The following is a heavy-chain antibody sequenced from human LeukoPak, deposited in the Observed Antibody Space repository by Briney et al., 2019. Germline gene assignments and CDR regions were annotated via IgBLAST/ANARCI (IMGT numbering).Heavy chain of an antibody. J-gene: IGHJ4*02. D-gene: IGHD2-15*01. CDR2: IWYDGSNK. CDR3: ARDSIVVAAMPDY. V-gene: IGHV3-33*01. Sequence: PGRSLRLSCAASGFTFSSYGMHWVRQAPGKGLEWVAVIWYDGSNKYYADSVKGRFTISRDNSKNTLYLQMNSLRAEDTAVYYCARDSIVVAAMPDYWGQGTLDTVSS. CDR1: GFTFSSYG.